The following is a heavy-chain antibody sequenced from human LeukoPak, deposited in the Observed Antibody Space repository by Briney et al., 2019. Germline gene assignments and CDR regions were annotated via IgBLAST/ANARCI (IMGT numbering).Heavy chain of an antibody. CDR2: IYYSGST. Sequence: SETLSLTCTVSGGSISNKYWSWIRQPPGKGLEWIGYIYYSGSTNYNPSLKSRVTISVDTSKNQFSLKLSSVTAADTAVYYCARGRYYEDYWGQGTLVTVSS. V-gene: IGHV4-59*01. CDR3: ARGRYYEDY. D-gene: IGHD3-22*01. J-gene: IGHJ4*02. CDR1: GGSISNKY.